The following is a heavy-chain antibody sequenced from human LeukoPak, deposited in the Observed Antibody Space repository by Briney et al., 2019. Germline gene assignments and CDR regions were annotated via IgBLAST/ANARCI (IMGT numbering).Heavy chain of an antibody. CDR3: TRGWSSAGVFDT. CDR1: GGSIKTGGYS. D-gene: IGHD6-19*01. Sequence: PSQTLSLTCTVSGGSIKTGGYSWTWIRQPAGKGLEWIGRIYISGNTDQNPSLKSRVTVSMDSSKNQFSLEMKSVTAADTAVYYCTRGWSSAGVFDTWGQGTVVTVSS. V-gene: IGHV4-61*02. CDR2: IYISGNT. J-gene: IGHJ3*02.